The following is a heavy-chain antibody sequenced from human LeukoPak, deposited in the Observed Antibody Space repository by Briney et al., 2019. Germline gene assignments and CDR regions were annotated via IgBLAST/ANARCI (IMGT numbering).Heavy chain of an antibody. CDR2: FYFGGST. CDR3: ATSKERSNVYPTGCFDY. CDR1: GGSVSRGSYY. J-gene: IGHJ4*02. V-gene: IGHV4-39*07. D-gene: IGHD1-14*01. Sequence: PSETLSLTCTVSGGSVSRGSYYWGWVRQPPGKGLEWIGSFYFGGSTYYNPSLKSRVTISVDTSKNQFSLKLSSVTAADTAIYYCATSKERSNVYPTGCFDYWGQGTLVTVSS.